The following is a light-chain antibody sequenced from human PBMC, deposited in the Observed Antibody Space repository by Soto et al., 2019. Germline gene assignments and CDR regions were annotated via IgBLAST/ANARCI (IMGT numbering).Light chain of an antibody. CDR3: QQSYTAPFT. V-gene: IGKV1-5*01. CDR2: GAS. Sequence: DIQMTQSPSTLSASVGDRVTITCRASQSVRSWLAWYQQKPGRAPNLLISGASTLQRGVPSRFSGSGSGTTFTLTITSLQPDDFAIYFCQQSYTAPFTFGPGTKVEIK. CDR1: QSVRSW. J-gene: IGKJ3*01.